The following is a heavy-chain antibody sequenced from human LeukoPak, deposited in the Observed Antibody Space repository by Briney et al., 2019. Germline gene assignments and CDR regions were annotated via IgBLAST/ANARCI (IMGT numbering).Heavy chain of an antibody. CDR1: GYTFTRYN. CDR2: INPSGGST. CDR3: ARESRLQKLRQLELGY. J-gene: IGHJ4*02. Sequence: ASVKVSCKAFGYTFTRYNMHWVRQAPGQGLEWMGIINPSGGSTSYAQKFQGRVTMTRDTSTSTVYMELSSLRSEDTAVYYCARESRLQKLRQLELGYWGQGTLVTVSS. D-gene: IGHD5-24*01. V-gene: IGHV1-46*01.